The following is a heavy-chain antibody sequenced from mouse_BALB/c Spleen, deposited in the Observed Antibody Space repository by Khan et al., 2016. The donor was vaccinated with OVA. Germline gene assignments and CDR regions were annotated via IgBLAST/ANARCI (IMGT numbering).Heavy chain of an antibody. D-gene: IGHD1-1*02. CDR3: ASHYGQYFDY. CDR2: IFPGDDDT. CDR1: GYTFTRYW. V-gene: IGHV1-87*01. Sequence: QVQLQQSGAELARPGTSVKLSCKASGYTFTRYWMQWIKQRPGQGLELIGAIFPGDDDTRYTQNFKGKATLTADKSSSTAYMQLTSLASEDSAVDYCASHYGQYFDYWGPGTTLTVSS. J-gene: IGHJ2*01.